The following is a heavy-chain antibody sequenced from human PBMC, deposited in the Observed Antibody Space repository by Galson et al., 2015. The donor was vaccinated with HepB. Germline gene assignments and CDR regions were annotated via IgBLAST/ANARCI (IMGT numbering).Heavy chain of an antibody. V-gene: IGHV3-23*01. CDR2: ISRSGANT. CDR3: AKDPSRCIAGICYSWSSFYFDS. J-gene: IGHJ4*02. Sequence: SLRLSCAASGFTFNSYAMGWVRQAPGQGLEWVSSISRSGANTYNADSVKGRFTISRDNSKNTLYLQMNSLRAEDTAVYYCAKDPSRCIAGICYSWSSFYFDSWGQGTLVTVSS. CDR1: GFTFNSYA. D-gene: IGHD2-15*01.